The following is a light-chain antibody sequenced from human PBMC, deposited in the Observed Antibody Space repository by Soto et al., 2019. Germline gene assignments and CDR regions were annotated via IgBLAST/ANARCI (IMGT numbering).Light chain of an antibody. CDR1: QSVSSSY. V-gene: IGKV3-20*01. J-gene: IGKJ3*01. CDR3: QQYGSSPLFT. Sequence: EIVLTQSPGTLSLSPGDRATLSCRASQSVSSSYLAWYQQKPGQAPRLLIYGASSRATGIPDRFSGSGSGTDFTLTISRLEPEDFEVYYCQQYGSSPLFTFVPGTKVDIK. CDR2: GAS.